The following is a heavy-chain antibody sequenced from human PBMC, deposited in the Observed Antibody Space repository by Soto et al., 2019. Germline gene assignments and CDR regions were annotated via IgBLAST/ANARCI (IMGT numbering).Heavy chain of an antibody. D-gene: IGHD3-3*01. V-gene: IGHV3-30-3*01. CDR1: GFTFSSYA. Sequence: GGSLRLSCAASGFTFSSYAMHWVRQAPGKGLEWVAVISYDGSNKYYADSVKGRFTISRDNSKNTLYLQMNSLRAEDTAVYYCARDYDFWSGAKGPLYYFDYWGQGTLVTVSS. J-gene: IGHJ4*02. CDR2: ISYDGSNK. CDR3: ARDYDFWSGAKGPLYYFDY.